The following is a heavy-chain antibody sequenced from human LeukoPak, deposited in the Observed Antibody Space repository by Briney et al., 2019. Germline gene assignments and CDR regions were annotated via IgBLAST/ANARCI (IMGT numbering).Heavy chain of an antibody. J-gene: IGHJ4*02. CDR2: IYTSGST. CDR1: GGSISSYY. CDR3: ARDPDY. V-gene: IGHV4-59*01. Sequence: SETLSLTCTDSGGSISSYYWSWIRQPPGKGLEWIGYIYTSGSTNYNPSLKSRVTMSVDTSKNQFSLKLSSVTAADTAVYYCARDPDYWGQGTLVTVSS.